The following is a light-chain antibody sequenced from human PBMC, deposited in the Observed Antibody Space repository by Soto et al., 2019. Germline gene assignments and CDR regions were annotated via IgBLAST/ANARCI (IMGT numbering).Light chain of an antibody. J-gene: IGKJ3*01. V-gene: IGKV1-27*01. CDR3: QKYSSVPV. CDR1: QDIRNF. Sequence: DIQMTQSPTSLSASVGDRVTITCRASQDIRNFVAWYQQKPGKAPKLLIYAASTLQSGVPCRVSGSGSGTDFTLPINSLQPEDVATYSCQKYSSVPVFGPGTKVEIK. CDR2: AAS.